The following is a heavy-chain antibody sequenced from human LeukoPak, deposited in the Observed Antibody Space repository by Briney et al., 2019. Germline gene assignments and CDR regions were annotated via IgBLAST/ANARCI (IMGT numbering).Heavy chain of an antibody. Sequence: ASVKVSCKASGGTFSSYAISWVRQAPGQGLEWMGGIIPIFGTANYAQKFQGRVTITTDESTSTAYMELSSLRSEDTAVYYCATYIAARPGDDYWGQGTLVTVSS. D-gene: IGHD6-6*01. CDR2: IIPIFGTA. CDR1: GGTFSSYA. CDR3: ATYIAARPGDDY. J-gene: IGHJ4*02. V-gene: IGHV1-69*05.